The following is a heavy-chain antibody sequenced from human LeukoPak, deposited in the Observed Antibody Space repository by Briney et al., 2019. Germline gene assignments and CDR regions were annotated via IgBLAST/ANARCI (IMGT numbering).Heavy chain of an antibody. D-gene: IGHD3-9*01. CDR3: ARDGVYDILTGYPDVDY. J-gene: IGHJ4*02. CDR2: ISYDGSNK. CDR1: GFTFSSYA. Sequence: GGSLRLSCAASGFTFSSYAMHWVRQAPGKGLEWVAVISYDGSNKYYADSVKGRFTISRDSSKNTLYLQMNSLRAEDTAVYYCARDGVYDILTGYPDVDYWGQGTLVTVSS. V-gene: IGHV3-30-3*01.